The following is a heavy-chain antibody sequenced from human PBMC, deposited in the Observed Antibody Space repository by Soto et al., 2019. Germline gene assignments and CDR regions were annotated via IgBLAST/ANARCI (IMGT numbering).Heavy chain of an antibody. J-gene: IGHJ4*02. D-gene: IGHD4-4*01. CDR2: ILPILGSL. Sequence: QVRLVQSGAEVKKPGSSVTVSCKASGGTFNTYTFSWVRQAPGQGLEWMGSILPILGSLNYAKRFQGRLSMTADYSTTTAYMELSSLSSQDTAMYYCTRLPRYSFPTSDPLDNWGQGTLGTVS. CDR1: GGTFNTYT. CDR3: TRLPRYSFPTSDPLDN. V-gene: IGHV1-69*08.